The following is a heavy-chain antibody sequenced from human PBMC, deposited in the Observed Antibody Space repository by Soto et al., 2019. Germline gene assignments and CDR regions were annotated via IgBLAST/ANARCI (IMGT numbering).Heavy chain of an antibody. Sequence: SETLSLTCTVSVGSISSYYWSWIRQPPGKGLEWIGYIYYSGSTNYNPSLKSRVTISVDTSKNQFSLKLSSVTAADTAVYYCARQFYDDYIWGSYRQHAFDIWGQGTMVTVSS. CDR2: IYYSGST. V-gene: IGHV4-59*08. CDR1: VGSISSYY. D-gene: IGHD3-16*02. CDR3: ARQFYDDYIWGSYRQHAFDI. J-gene: IGHJ3*02.